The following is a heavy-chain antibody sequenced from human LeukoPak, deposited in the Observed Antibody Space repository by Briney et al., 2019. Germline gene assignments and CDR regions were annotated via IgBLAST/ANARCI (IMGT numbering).Heavy chain of an antibody. Sequence: PGGFLRLSCAASGFTFSMYPMHWVRQAPGKGLEWVAIISSDGGNKDYANSVKGRFTISRDNSENTLYLQMNSLRPEDSAMYYCARGDCSGGSCHVGGYWGQGTLVTVSS. CDR2: ISSDGGNK. CDR1: GFTFSMYP. CDR3: ARGDCSGGSCHVGGY. D-gene: IGHD2-15*01. J-gene: IGHJ4*02. V-gene: IGHV3-30-3*01.